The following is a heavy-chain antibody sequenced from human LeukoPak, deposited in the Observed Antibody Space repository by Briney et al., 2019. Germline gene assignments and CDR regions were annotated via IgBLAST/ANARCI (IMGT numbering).Heavy chain of an antibody. Sequence: SETLSLTCAVYGGSFSGYYWSWIRQPPGKGLEWIGEINHSGSTNYNPSLKGRVTISVDTSKNQFSLKLSSVTAADTAVYYCARDGWNPYYYYMDVWGKGTTVTISS. CDR1: GGSFSGYY. CDR2: INHSGST. D-gene: IGHD1-1*01. V-gene: IGHV4-34*01. CDR3: ARDGWNPYYYYMDV. J-gene: IGHJ6*03.